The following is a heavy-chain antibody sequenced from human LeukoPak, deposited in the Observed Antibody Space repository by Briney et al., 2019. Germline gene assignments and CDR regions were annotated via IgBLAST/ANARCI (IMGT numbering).Heavy chain of an antibody. CDR1: GGSISSSSYY. CDR2: IYYSVNT. J-gene: IGHJ4*02. V-gene: IGHV4-39*01. CDR3: ARKPDY. Sequence: SETLSLTCTVSGGSISSSSYYWAWIRQPPGRGLEWIASIYYSVNTYYNPSLKSRVTISVDTSKNQFSLKLSSVTAADTAVYYCARKPDYWGQGTLVTVSS.